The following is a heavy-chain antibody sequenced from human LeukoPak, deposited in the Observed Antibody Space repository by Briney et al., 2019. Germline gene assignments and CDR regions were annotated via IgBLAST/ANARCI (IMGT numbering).Heavy chain of an antibody. CDR1: GFTVSSYA. V-gene: IGHV3-23*01. J-gene: IGHJ4*02. Sequence: GGSLRLSCAASGFTVSSYAMSWVRQAPGKGLESVSTIGSSSDTTYYAGSVKGRFTISRDNSKNTLYLQMNSLRAEDTAVYYCAKGGGSSGYSQSDCWGQGTLVTVSS. D-gene: IGHD3-22*01. CDR3: AKGGGSSGYSQSDC. CDR2: IGSSSDTT.